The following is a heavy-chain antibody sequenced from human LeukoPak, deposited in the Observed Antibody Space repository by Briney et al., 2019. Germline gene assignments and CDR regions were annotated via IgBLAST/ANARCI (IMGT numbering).Heavy chain of an antibody. CDR1: GYSFTSYW. D-gene: IGHD3-10*01. CDR3: ARHSSGSGSYWPQHTQTADDY. CDR2: IDPSDSYT. V-gene: IGHV5-10-1*01. J-gene: IGHJ4*02. Sequence: GESLRISFKGSGYSFTSYWISWVRQMPGKGLEWMGRIDPSDSYTNYSPSFQGHVTISADKSISTAYLQWSSLKASDTAMYYCARHSSGSGSYWPQHTQTADDYWGQGTMVTVSS.